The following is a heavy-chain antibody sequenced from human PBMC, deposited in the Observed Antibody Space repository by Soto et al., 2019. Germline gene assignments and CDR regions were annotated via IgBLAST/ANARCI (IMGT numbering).Heavy chain of an antibody. CDR2: ISGSGGST. CDR1: GFSICSCA. CDR3: AKGEIAFDI. V-gene: IGHV3-23*01. Sequence: GGSLSLSCAAGGFSICSCAMNWVRQAPGKGLEWVSAISGSGGSTYYADSVKGRFTISRDNSKNTLYLQMNSLRAEDTAVYYCAKGEIAFDIWGQGTMVTVSS. D-gene: IGHD1-26*01. J-gene: IGHJ3*02.